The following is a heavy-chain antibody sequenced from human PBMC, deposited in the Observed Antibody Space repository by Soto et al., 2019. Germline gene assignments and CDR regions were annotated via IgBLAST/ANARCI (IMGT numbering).Heavy chain of an antibody. V-gene: IGHV3-33*08. J-gene: IGHJ3*02. CDR3: AFSRELLRYFDWPQYAFDI. CDR2: IWYDGSNK. Sequence: PGGSLRLSCAASGITIIYAWMDWVRQAPGKRLEWVAVIWYDGSNKYYADSVKGRFTISRDNSKNTLYLQMNNLRAEDTAVYYCAFSRELLRYFDWPQYAFDIWGQGTMVTV. D-gene: IGHD3-9*01. CDR1: GITIIYAW.